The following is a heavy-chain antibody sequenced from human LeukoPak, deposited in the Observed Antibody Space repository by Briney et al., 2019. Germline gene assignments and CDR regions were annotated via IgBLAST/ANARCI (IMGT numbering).Heavy chain of an antibody. Sequence: GGSLRLSSAASGFTFSSYAMSWVRQAPGKGLEWVSAISGSGGSTYYADSVKGRFTISRDNSKNTLYLQMNSLRAEDTAVYYCAKDSNGSGDYLYYFDYWGQGTLVTVSS. CDR2: ISGSGGST. V-gene: IGHV3-23*01. D-gene: IGHD3-22*01. CDR1: GFTFSSYA. CDR3: AKDSNGSGDYLYYFDY. J-gene: IGHJ4*02.